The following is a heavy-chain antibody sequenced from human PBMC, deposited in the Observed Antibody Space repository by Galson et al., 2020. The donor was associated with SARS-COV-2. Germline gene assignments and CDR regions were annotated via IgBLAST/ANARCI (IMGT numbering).Heavy chain of an antibody. CDR1: GFTFSNYA. CDR3: ARDFFDETTMVGGPVDY. D-gene: IGHD3-10*01. Sequence: GGSLRLSCAASGFTFSNYAMFWVRQAPGKGLEWVAIISYDGRNTYYANSVKGRFTISRENSKNTLYLQMNSLRTADTAVYFCARDFFDETTMVGGPVDYWGGGTLVTVSS. CDR2: ISYDGRNT. V-gene: IGHV3-30*04. J-gene: IGHJ4*02.